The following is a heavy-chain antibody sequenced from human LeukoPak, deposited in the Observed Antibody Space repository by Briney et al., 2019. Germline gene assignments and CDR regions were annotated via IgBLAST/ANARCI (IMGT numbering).Heavy chain of an antibody. Sequence: PSETLSLTCTVSGGSISSSSFFWGWIRQPPGKGLEWIGTIYYSGNTYYNPSLKSRVTISVDTSKYQFSLKLTSVTAADTAVYYCARQVRSGSYSWDGWFDPGGQGTPVTVSS. CDR1: GGSISSSSFF. D-gene: IGHD1-26*01. CDR3: ARQVRSGSYSWDGWFDP. CDR2: IYYSGNT. J-gene: IGHJ5*02. V-gene: IGHV4-39*01.